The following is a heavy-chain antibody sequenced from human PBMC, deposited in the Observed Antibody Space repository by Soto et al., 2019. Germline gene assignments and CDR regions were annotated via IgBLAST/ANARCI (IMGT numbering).Heavy chain of an antibody. CDR3: ARHASYYVSSGYFGTY. D-gene: IGHD3-22*01. CDR1: GYTFTNHW. V-gene: IGHV5-10-1*01. J-gene: IGHJ4*02. CDR2: INPSDSHT. Sequence: GESLKISCDGSGYTFTNHWITWVRQMPGKGLEWLGRINPSDSHTKYSPSFQGHVTMSVDKSISTAYLQWSSLKASDSAMYYCARHASYYVSSGYFGTYWGQGTLVTVSS.